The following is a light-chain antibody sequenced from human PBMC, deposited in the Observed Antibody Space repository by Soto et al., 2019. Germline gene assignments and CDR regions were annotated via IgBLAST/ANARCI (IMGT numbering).Light chain of an antibody. J-gene: IGKJ4*01. CDR1: QSVRSN. Sequence: TLSCMASQSVRSNLAWYQQKPGQAPRLLIYDASSRATGIPGRFSGSGSGTEFTLTISSLQSEDFAVYYCQQYNNWPPLTFGGGTKVDIK. CDR3: QQYNNWPPLT. V-gene: IGKV3-15*01. CDR2: DAS.